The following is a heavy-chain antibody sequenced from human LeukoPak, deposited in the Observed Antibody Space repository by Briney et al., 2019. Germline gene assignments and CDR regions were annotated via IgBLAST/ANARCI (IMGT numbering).Heavy chain of an antibody. Sequence: GASVKVSCKASGYTFTGYYMHWVRQAPGQGLEWMGWINPNSGGTNYAQKFQGWVTMTRDTSISTAYMELSRLRSDDTAVYYCARVMRVATTNDAFDIWGQGTMVTVSS. CDR2: INPNSGGT. D-gene: IGHD5-12*01. CDR1: GYTFTGYY. J-gene: IGHJ3*02. CDR3: ARVMRVATTNDAFDI. V-gene: IGHV1-2*04.